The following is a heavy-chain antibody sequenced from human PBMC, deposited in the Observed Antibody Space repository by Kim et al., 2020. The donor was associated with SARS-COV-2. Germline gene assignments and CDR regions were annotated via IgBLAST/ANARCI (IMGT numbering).Heavy chain of an antibody. CDR1: GYSFTSYW. Sequence: GESLKISCKGSGYSFTSYWISWVRQMPGKGLEWMGRIDPSDSYTNYSPSFQGHVTISADKSISTAYLQWSSLKASDTAMYYCARNPRYNWNYVDYFDYWGQGTLVTVSS. J-gene: IGHJ4*02. CDR3: ARNPRYNWNYVDYFDY. CDR2: IDPSDSYT. V-gene: IGHV5-10-1*01. D-gene: IGHD1-7*01.